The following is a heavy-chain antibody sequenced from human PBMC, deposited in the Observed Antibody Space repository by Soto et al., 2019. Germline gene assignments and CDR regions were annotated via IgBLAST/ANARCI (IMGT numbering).Heavy chain of an antibody. CDR2: IRSKAYGGTT. D-gene: IGHD3-16*01. CDR1: GFTFWCYS. Sequence: GGALRLSCTASGFTFWCYSMSWFRQAPGKGLEWVGFIRSKAYGGTTEYAASVKGRFTISRDDSKSIAYLQMNSLKTEDTAVYYCTRDRAFGAANWFDPWGQGTLVTVSS. J-gene: IGHJ5*02. CDR3: TRDRAFGAANWFDP. V-gene: IGHV3-49*02.